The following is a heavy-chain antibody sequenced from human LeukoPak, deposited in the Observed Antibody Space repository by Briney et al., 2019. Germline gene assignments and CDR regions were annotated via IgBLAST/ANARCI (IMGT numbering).Heavy chain of an antibody. V-gene: IGHV4-39*07. CDR2: IYYSGST. J-gene: IGHJ4*02. D-gene: IGHD3-10*01. Sequence: PSETLSLTCTVSGGSISSSSYYWGWIRQPPGKGLEWIGSIYYSGSTYYNPSLKSRVTISVDTSKNQFSLKLSSVTAADTAVNYCARDFKGRNYFDYWGQGTLVTVSS. CDR1: GGSISSSSYY. CDR3: ARDFKGRNYFDY.